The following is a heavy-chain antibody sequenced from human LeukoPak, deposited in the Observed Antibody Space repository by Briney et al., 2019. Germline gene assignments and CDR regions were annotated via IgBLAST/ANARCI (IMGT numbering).Heavy chain of an antibody. D-gene: IGHD4-17*01. CDR1: GYTFTSYG. Sequence: ASVKVSYKASGYTFTSYGISWVRQAPGQGLEWMGWISAYNGNTSYAQKLQGRVTMTTDTSTSTAYMELRSLRSDDTAVYYCSRDVGDGDYFDYWGQGTLVTVSS. CDR2: ISAYNGNT. CDR3: SRDVGDGDYFDY. J-gene: IGHJ4*02. V-gene: IGHV1-18*01.